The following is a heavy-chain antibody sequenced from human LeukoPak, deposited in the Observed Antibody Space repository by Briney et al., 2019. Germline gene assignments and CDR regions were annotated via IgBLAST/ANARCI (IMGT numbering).Heavy chain of an antibody. D-gene: IGHD3-22*01. J-gene: IGHJ4*02. Sequence: ASVTVSCKASGYTFTSYYMHWVRQAPGQGLEWMGIINPSGGSTSYAQKFQGRVTMTRDTSTSTVYMELSSLRSEDTAVYYCARENGYYDSSGYYYEAFDYWGQGTLVTVSS. CDR3: ARENGYYDSSGYYYEAFDY. CDR2: INPSGGST. CDR1: GYTFTSYY. V-gene: IGHV1-46*01.